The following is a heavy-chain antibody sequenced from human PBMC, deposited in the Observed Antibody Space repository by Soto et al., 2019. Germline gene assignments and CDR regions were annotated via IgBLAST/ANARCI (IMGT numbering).Heavy chain of an antibody. CDR3: ARAPIPNWNYYGMDV. V-gene: IGHV4-31*03. CDR1: GGSVNSGGYH. D-gene: IGHD1-1*01. Sequence: QVQLQESGPGQVKPSQTLSLTCTVSGGSVNSGGYHWSWIRQHPGQGLEWIGDIYYSGSTYYNPSLKSRVTISIDTSTNHFSLHLSALTAADTAVYYCARAPIPNWNYYGMDVWGQGTTVTVSS. J-gene: IGHJ6*02. CDR2: IYYSGST.